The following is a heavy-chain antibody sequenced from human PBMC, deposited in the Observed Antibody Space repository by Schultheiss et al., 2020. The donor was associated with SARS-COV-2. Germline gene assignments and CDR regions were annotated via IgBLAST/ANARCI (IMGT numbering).Heavy chain of an antibody. CDR2: IYYSGST. CDR1: GGSIDSNQ. Sequence: SQTLSLTCTVSGGSIDSNQCRWIRQPPGKGLEWIGYIYYSGSTYYNPSLKSRVTISVDTSKNQFSLKLSSVTAADTAVYYCASPGYSGYDFGYWGQGTLVTVSS. D-gene: IGHD5-12*01. J-gene: IGHJ4*02. CDR3: ASPGYSGYDFGY. V-gene: IGHV4-59*01.